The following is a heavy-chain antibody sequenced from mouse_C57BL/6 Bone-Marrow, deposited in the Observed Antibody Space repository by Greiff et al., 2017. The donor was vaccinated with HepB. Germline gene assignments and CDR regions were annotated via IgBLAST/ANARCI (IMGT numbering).Heavy chain of an antibody. CDR1: GYTFTSYW. CDR2: IHPNSGST. V-gene: IGHV1-64*01. D-gene: IGHD2-1*01. J-gene: IGHJ4*01. CDR3: ARGGLLSAMDY. Sequence: QVQLQQPGAELVKPGASVKLSCKASGYTFTSYWMHWVKQRPGQGLEWIGMIHPNSGSTNYNEKFKSKATLTVDKSSSTAYMQLSSLTSDDSAVYYCARGGLLSAMDYWGQGTSVTVSS.